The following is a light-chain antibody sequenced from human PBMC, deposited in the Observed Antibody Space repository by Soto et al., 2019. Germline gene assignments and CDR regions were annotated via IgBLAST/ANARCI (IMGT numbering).Light chain of an antibody. CDR2: AIS. CDR1: QTINTY. J-gene: IGKJ1*01. V-gene: IGKV1-39*01. CDR3: QQSYSMPPWT. Sequence: DIQMTQSPSSLSASVGDSVTISCRAGQTINTYLNWYQQKPGQAPKVLIFAISTLQPGVLSRFRGSGSGTEFSLTISSLQPEDAATYYCQQSYSMPPWTFGQGTKVQIK.